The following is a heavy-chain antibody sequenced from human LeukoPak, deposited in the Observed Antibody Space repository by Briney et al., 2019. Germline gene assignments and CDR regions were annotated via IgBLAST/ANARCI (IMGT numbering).Heavy chain of an antibody. D-gene: IGHD6-13*01. CDR3: ARSRIAAVVPFYFDS. CDR2: ISYDGTNE. V-gene: IGHV3-30*01. Sequence: GGSLRLSCAASGFTFSSYALNWVRQAPAKGQEWGPVISYDGTNEFYADSVQGRFTISRDNSKNTLNLQMNSLRPEDTAIYYCARSRIAAVVPFYFDSWGQGALVTVSS. J-gene: IGHJ4*02. CDR1: GFTFSSYA.